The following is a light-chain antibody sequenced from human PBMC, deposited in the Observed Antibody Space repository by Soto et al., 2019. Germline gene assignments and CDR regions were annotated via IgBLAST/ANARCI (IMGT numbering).Light chain of an antibody. J-gene: IGKJ5*01. CDR3: QQYNNWPFS. Sequence: EIVITQSPASLSVSLVERVTLSFMAGQVVTTTFAWYQQKSGQSPRLLIYDVSTRATGVPARFSGTGSETDFTLTISGLQSEDSAVYFCQQYNNWPFSCGQGTRREIK. CDR2: DVS. V-gene: IGKV3-15*01. CDR1: QVVTTT.